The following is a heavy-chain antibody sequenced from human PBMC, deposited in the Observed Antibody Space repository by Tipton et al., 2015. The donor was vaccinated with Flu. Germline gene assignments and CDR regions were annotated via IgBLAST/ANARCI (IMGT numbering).Heavy chain of an antibody. J-gene: IGHJ5*02. CDR3: ARAGGTAVTTWNWFDP. Sequence: TLSLTCTVSGGSITSYYWSWIRQPPGKGLEWIGYIYYTGSTNYNPSLKSRVTISVDTSKNQFSLKLSSVTAADTAVYYCARAGGTAVTTWNWFDPWGQGTPVTASS. D-gene: IGHD4-17*01. V-gene: IGHV4-59*01. CDR1: GGSITSYY. CDR2: IYYTGST.